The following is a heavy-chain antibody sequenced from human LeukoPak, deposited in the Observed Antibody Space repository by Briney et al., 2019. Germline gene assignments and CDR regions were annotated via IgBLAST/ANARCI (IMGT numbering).Heavy chain of an antibody. CDR3: ARATSRIFGVVIQYYFDY. CDR1: GGSISSYY. Sequence: SETLSLTCTVSGGSISSYYWSWIRQPPGKGLEWIGYIYYSGSTNYNPSLRSRVTISVDTSKNQFSLKLSSVTAADTAVYYCARATSRIFGVVIQYYFDYWGQGTLVTVSS. V-gene: IGHV4-59*01. J-gene: IGHJ4*02. D-gene: IGHD3-3*01. CDR2: IYYSGST.